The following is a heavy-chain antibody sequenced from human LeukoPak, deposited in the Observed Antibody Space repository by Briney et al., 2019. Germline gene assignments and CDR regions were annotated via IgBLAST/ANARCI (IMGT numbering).Heavy chain of an antibody. V-gene: IGHV1-2*02. CDR1: GYSLTGYH. CDR2: VNPKTGGT. CDR3: AREFSSKLEWLAYVTGDDAFDV. J-gene: IGHJ3*01. Sequence: ASVKVSCKAFGYSLTGYHLHWVRQAPRQGVEWMGWVNPKTGGTNYARKFQGRVTMTRDTSINTVNMELSRLTSDDTAVYYCAREFSSKLEWLAYVTGDDAFDVWGQGTMITVS. D-gene: IGHD3-3*01.